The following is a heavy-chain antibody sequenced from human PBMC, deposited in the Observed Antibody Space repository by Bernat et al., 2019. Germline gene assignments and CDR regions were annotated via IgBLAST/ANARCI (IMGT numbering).Heavy chain of an antibody. CDR3: AKGVSIYYGMDV. CDR2: ISFDGSNK. J-gene: IGHJ6*02. Sequence: QVQLVESGGGVVQPGRSLRLSCAASGFTFSSNGMHWVRQAPGKGLEWVVVISFDGSNKYYADSVKGRFTISRDNSKNTLFLQMNSLRAEDTAVYYCAKGVSIYYGMDVWGQGTTVTVSS. CDR1: GFTFSSNG. D-gene: IGHD3-16*02. V-gene: IGHV3-30*18.